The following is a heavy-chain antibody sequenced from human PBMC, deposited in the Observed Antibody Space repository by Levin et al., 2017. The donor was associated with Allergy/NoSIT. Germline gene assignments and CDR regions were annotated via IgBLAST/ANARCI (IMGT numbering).Heavy chain of an antibody. D-gene: IGHD5/OR15-5a*01. Sequence: SQTLSLTCTVSGPVSGVSVSSDDYYWSWIRQHPGKGLEWIGYIRYNDSTHYNPSLKSRVTIPRDTSENHFSVKLSSVTAADTAVYYCARGKNSVCLNYWGQGMLVTVSS. CDR3: ARGKNSVCLNY. CDR2: IRYNDST. CDR1: GVSVSSDDYY. V-gene: IGHV4-31*03. J-gene: IGHJ4*02.